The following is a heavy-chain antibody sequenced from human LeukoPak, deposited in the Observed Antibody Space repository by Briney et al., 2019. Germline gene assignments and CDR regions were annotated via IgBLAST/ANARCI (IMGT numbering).Heavy chain of an antibody. J-gene: IGHJ4*02. D-gene: IGHD3-22*01. V-gene: IGHV4-39*07. Sequence: PSETLSLTCTVSGGSISSSGYYWSWIRQPPGKGLEWIGEINHSGSTNYNPSLKSRVTISVDTSKNQFSLKLSSVTAADTAVYYCASSSSGYYLYYFDYWGQGTLVTVSS. CDR3: ASSSSGYYLYYFDY. CDR1: GGSISSSGYY. CDR2: INHSGST.